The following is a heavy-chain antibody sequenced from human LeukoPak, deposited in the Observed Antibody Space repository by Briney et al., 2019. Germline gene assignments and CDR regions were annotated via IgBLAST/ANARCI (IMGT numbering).Heavy chain of an antibody. D-gene: IGHD2-15*01. J-gene: IGHJ6*03. Sequence: SETLSLTCAVYGGSFSGYYWSWIRQPPGKGLEWIGYIYYSGSTNYNPSLKSRVTISVDTSKNQFSLKLSSVTAADTAVYYCARTTEGYCRGRRCYSYYHYMDVWGKGTTVTVSS. V-gene: IGHV4-59*01. CDR2: IYYSGST. CDR3: ARTTEGYCRGRRCYSYYHYMDV. CDR1: GGSFSGYY.